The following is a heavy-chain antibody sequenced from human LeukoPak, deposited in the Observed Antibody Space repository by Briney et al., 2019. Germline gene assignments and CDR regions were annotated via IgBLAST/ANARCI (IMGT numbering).Heavy chain of an antibody. V-gene: IGHV5-51*03. CDR1: GYIFTTSW. CDR2: IYPGDSDT. Sequence: PGESLKISCKGSGYIFTTSWIGWVRQMPGKGLEWMGIIYPGDSDTRYSPSFQGQVTISADKCISTAYLQWSSLKASDSAMYYCVRRQWGTNADYQYYFDYWGQGTLVTVSS. J-gene: IGHJ4*02. D-gene: IGHD4-17*01. CDR3: VRRQWGTNADYQYYFDY.